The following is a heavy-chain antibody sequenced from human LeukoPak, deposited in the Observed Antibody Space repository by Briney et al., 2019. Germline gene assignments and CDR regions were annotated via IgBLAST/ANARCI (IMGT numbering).Heavy chain of an antibody. CDR1: GFTFSSYS. V-gene: IGHV3-21*04. D-gene: IGHD5-24*01. CDR2: ISGSSSYI. J-gene: IGHJ4*02. CDR3: VKARRDGYNSWGIFDY. Sequence: GGSLRLSCAASGFTFSSYSMNWVRQAPGKGLEWVSSISGSSSYIYYADSVKGRFTISRDNAKNSLYLQMNSLRVEDMALYYCVKARRDGYNSWGIFDYWGQGTLVTVSS.